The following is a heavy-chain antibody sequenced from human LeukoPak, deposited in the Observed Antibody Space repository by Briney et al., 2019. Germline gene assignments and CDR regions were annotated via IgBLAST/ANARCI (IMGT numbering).Heavy chain of an antibody. J-gene: IGHJ4*02. D-gene: IGHD4-11*01. V-gene: IGHV3-33*06. CDR3: AKEHDYSNYYYFDF. Sequence: GGSLRLSCAASGFTFTSYGMHWVRQAPGKGLEWVAVIWYDGSNKYYADSVKGRFTISRDNSKNTLYLQMNSLRAEDTAVYYCAKEHDYSNYYYFDFWGQGTLVTVSS. CDR1: GFTFTSYG. CDR2: IWYDGSNK.